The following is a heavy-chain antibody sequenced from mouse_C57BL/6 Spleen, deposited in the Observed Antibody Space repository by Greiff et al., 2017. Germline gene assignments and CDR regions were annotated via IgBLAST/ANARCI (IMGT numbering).Heavy chain of an antibody. CDR1: GYTFTSYW. V-gene: IGHV1-64*01. CDR2: IHPNSGST. J-gene: IGHJ2*01. D-gene: IGHD1-1*01. CDR3: ARGSNTTVEGPFDY. Sequence: QVQLQQSGAELVKPGASVKLSCKASGYTFTSYWMHWVKQRPGQGLEWIGMIHPNSGSTNYNEKFKSKATLTVDKSSSTAYMQLSSLTSEDSAVYYCARGSNTTVEGPFDYWGKGTTLTVSS.